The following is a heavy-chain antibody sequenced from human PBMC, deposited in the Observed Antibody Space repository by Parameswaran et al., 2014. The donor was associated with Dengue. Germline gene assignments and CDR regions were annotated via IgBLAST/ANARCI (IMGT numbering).Heavy chain of an antibody. CDR3: ARAGQQLVRSAFDY. CDR2: IYYSGST. D-gene: IGHD6-13*01. Sequence: WIRQPPGKGLEWIGSIYYSGSTYYNPSLKSRVTISVDTSKNQFSLKLSSVTAADTAVYYCARAGQQLVRSAFDYWGQGTLVTVSS. V-gene: IGHV4-39*07. J-gene: IGHJ4*02.